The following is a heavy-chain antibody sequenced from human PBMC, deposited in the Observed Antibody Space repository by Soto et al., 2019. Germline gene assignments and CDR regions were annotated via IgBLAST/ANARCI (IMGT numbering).Heavy chain of an antibody. J-gene: IGHJ6*02. CDR2: IKQDGSEK. Sequence: GGSLRLSCAASGFTFSSYWMSWVRQAPGKGLEWVANIKQDGSEKYYVDSVKGRFTISRDNAKNSLYLQMNSLRAEDTAVYYCARDDVTTDYYYYYYGMDVWGQGTTVTVSS. CDR1: GFTFSSYW. D-gene: IGHD4-17*01. CDR3: ARDDVTTDYYYYYYGMDV. V-gene: IGHV3-7*03.